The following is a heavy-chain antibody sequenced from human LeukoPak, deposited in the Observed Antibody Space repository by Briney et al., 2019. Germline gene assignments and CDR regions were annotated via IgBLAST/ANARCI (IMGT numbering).Heavy chain of an antibody. Sequence: SETLSLTCTVSGGSISSYYWSWVRQPPGKGLEWIGYIYYSASTNYSPSLKSRVTISVYTSKNQFSLKLSSVTAADTAVYYCARDSNFDYWGQGTLVTVSS. D-gene: IGHD4-11*01. CDR2: IYYSAST. CDR1: GGSISSYY. V-gene: IGHV4-59*01. CDR3: ARDSNFDY. J-gene: IGHJ4*02.